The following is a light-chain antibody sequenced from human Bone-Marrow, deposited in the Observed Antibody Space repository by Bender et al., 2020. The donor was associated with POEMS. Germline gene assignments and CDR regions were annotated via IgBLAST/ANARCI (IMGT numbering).Light chain of an antibody. CDR2: DVS. J-gene: IGLJ2*01. CDR1: SSAVGSYNL. CDR3: TSYTSGGTLV. V-gene: IGLV2-14*02. Sequence: QSAPTQPASVSGSPGQSITISCTGTSSAVGSYNLVSWYQQHPGKAPKLMVYDVSTRPSGVSSRFAGSTSGNTASLTISGLQAEDEADYYCTSYTSGGTLVFGGGTKLTVL.